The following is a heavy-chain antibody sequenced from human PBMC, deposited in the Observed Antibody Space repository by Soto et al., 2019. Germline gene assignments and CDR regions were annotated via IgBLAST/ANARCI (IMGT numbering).Heavy chain of an antibody. CDR3: ARAGRGLWFGERLSYGMDV. V-gene: IGHV4-34*01. D-gene: IGHD3-10*01. Sequence: PSEARCLTCAVYGGFFSGYYWSGSRQPPGKGLEWIGEINHSGSTNYNPSLKSRVTISVDTSKNQFSLKLSSVTAADTAVYYCARAGRGLWFGERLSYGMDVWGQGTTVT. CDR2: INHSGST. J-gene: IGHJ6*02. CDR1: GGFFSGYY.